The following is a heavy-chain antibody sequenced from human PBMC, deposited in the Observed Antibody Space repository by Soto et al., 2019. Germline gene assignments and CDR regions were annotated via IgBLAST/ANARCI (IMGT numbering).Heavy chain of an antibody. Sequence: SVKVSCKASGGTFSSYAISWVRQAPGQGLEWMGGIIPIFGTANYAQKFQGRVTITADESTSTAYMELSSLRSEDTAVYYCARAKKGGRFGEMYAFDIWGQGTMVTVSS. D-gene: IGHD3-10*01. CDR1: GGTFSSYA. CDR2: IIPIFGTA. V-gene: IGHV1-69*13. CDR3: ARAKKGGRFGEMYAFDI. J-gene: IGHJ3*02.